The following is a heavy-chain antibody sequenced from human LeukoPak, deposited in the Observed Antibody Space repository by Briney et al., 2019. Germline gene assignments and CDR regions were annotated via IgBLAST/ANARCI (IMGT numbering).Heavy chain of an antibody. Sequence: SQTLSLTCTVSGGSISSGGYYWSWTRQHPGKGLEWIGYIYYSGSTYYNPSLKSRVTISVDTSKNQFSLKLSSVTAADTAVYYCARRGQDDLGAFDIWGQGTMVTVSS. CDR2: IYYSGST. CDR1: GGSISSGGYY. CDR3: ARRGQDDLGAFDI. J-gene: IGHJ3*02. D-gene: IGHD1-1*01. V-gene: IGHV4-31*03.